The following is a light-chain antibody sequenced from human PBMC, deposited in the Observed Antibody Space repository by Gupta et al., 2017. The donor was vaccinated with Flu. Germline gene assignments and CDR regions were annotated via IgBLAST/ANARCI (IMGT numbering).Light chain of an antibody. Sequence: EIVLTQSPATLSLSPGERATLSCRASQSVSSYLAWYQQKPGQAPKLLIYDASNRATGIPARFSGSGSGTDFTLTINILDPEDFAVYYCQQRSNWPRSFGQGTKVEIK. CDR2: DAS. V-gene: IGKV3-11*01. CDR3: QQRSNWPRS. CDR1: QSVSSY. J-gene: IGKJ1*01.